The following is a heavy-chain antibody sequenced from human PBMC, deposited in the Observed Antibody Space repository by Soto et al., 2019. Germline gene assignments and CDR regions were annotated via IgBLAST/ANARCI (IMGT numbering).Heavy chain of an antibody. D-gene: IGHD1-26*01. CDR3: ASSRERPPIRPVYFDY. CDR1: GASVSSYY. V-gene: IGHV4-59*02. CDR2: IYYSGTT. J-gene: IGHJ4*02. Sequence: QVQLQESGPGLVKPSETLSLTCSVSGASVSSYYWTWIRQPPGKGLEWIGHIYYSGTTNYNPALKSRVAISVDTSKNQVSLNLSSVTAADTAVYYCASSRERPPIRPVYFDYWGQGTQVTVSS.